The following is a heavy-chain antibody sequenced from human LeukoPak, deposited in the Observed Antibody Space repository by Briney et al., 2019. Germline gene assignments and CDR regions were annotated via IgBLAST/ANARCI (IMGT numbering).Heavy chain of an antibody. CDR2: ISYDGSNK. V-gene: IGHV3-30*03. CDR1: GFTFSSYG. Sequence: PGGSLRLSCAASGFTFSSYGMHWVRQAPGKGLEWVAVISYDGSNKYYADSVKGRFTISRDNSKNTLYLQMNSLRAEDTAVYYCARDRIGLELYWGQGTLVTVSS. D-gene: IGHD1-7*01. CDR3: ARDRIGLELY. J-gene: IGHJ4*02.